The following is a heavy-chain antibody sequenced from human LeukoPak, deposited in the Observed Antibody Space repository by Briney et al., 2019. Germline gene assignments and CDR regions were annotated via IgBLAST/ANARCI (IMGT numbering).Heavy chain of an antibody. V-gene: IGHV4-39*01. CDR3: ARQLKRPDILTGYYSWVYYFDY. CDR2: IYYSGST. D-gene: IGHD3-9*01. CDR1: GGSISSSGYY. Sequence: PSETLSLTCTVSGGSISSSGYYWGWIRQPPGKGLEWIGSIYYSGSTYYNPSLKSRVTISVDTSKNQFSLKLSSVTAADTAVYYCARQLKRPDILTGYYSWVYYFDYWGQGTLVTVSS. J-gene: IGHJ4*02.